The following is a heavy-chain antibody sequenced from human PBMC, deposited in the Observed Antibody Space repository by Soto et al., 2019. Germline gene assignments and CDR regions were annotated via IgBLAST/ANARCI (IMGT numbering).Heavy chain of an antibody. Sequence: PSETLSLTCTVSGGSITSGDYYWSWIRQPPGKGLEWIGNIYYSGRAYYNPSLTSRLNISVDTSKNQFYLKLSSVTAADTAVYYCVSTYYYDSSGLIDYWGQGTLVTVSS. D-gene: IGHD3-22*01. CDR1: GGSITSGDYY. J-gene: IGHJ4*02. CDR2: IYYSGRA. CDR3: VSTYYYDSSGLIDY. V-gene: IGHV4-30-4*01.